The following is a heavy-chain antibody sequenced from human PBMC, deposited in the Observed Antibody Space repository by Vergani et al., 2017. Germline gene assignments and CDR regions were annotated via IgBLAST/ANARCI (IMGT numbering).Heavy chain of an antibody. CDR1: GFTFSSYG. Sequence: QVQLVESGGGVVQPGRSLRLSCAASGFTFSSYGMHWVRQAPGKGLEWVAVIWYDGSNKYYADSVKGRFTISRDNSKNTLYLQMNSLRAEDTAVYYCAKGLEVQLWLKNPERYYYYGMDVWGQGTTVTVSS. J-gene: IGHJ6*02. CDR2: IWYDGSNK. D-gene: IGHD5-18*01. CDR3: AKGLEVQLWLKNPERYYYYGMDV. V-gene: IGHV3-33*06.